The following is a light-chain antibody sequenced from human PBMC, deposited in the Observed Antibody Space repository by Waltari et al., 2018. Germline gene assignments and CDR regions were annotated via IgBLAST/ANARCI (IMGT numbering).Light chain of an antibody. V-gene: IGKV1-NL1*01. J-gene: IGKJ4*01. Sequence: DIQMTQSPSSLSASVGDRVSISCRASQVISNSLAWYHQSPGQAPKLLLYGTSMLESGVPSRFSGRGSGTDYTLTISSLQPEDFGTYYCQQYYGVTLTFGGGTKVQI. CDR2: GTS. CDR3: QQYYGVTLT. CDR1: QVISNS.